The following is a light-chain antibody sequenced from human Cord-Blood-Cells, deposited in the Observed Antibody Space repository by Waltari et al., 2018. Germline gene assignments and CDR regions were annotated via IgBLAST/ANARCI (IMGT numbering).Light chain of an antibody. V-gene: IGLV2-11*01. CDR3: CSYAGSYTGWV. CDR2: DVS. Sequence: QSALTQPRSVSGSPGQSVTISCTGTSSDVGGYNYVSWYQQHPGKAPKLMIYDVSKRPSGVPERCSGSKSGYTASLTISGLQAEDEADYYCCSYAGSYTGWVFGGGTKLTVL. CDR1: SSDVGGYNY. J-gene: IGLJ3*02.